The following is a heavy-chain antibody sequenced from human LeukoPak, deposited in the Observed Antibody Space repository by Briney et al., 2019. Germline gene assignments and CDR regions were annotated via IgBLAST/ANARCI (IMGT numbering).Heavy chain of an antibody. CDR1: GGSISSSSYY. CDR3: ARGEWILDY. Sequence: PSETLSLTCTVSGGSISSSSYYWGWIRQPPGKGLEWIGSIYYSGSTYYNPSLKSRVTISVDTSKNQFSLKLSSVTAADTAVYYCARGEWILDYWGQGTLVTVSS. V-gene: IGHV4-39*07. CDR2: IYYSGST. J-gene: IGHJ4*02. D-gene: IGHD5-18*01.